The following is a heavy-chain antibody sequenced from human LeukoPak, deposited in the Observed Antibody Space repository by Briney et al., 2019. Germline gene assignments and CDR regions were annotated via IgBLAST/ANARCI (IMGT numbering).Heavy chain of an antibody. V-gene: IGHV1-69*05. CDR1: GGTLNNFA. CDR2: IIPMFGLP. J-gene: IGHJ4*02. D-gene: IGHD5-12*01. CDR3: ARAPSRDGHDNYFDS. Sequence: ASVTVSCKASGGTLNNFAIYWVRQAPGQGLQRMGRIIPMFGLPNYSEKFQGRVSVTTDESANTAYMELTSLRFEDTAVYFCARAPSRDGHDNYFDSWGQGTLVTVSS.